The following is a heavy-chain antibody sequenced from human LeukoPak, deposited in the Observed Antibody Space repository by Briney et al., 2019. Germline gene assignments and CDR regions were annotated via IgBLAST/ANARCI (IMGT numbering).Heavy chain of an antibody. J-gene: IGHJ4*02. Sequence: SETLSLTCAVYGGSFSGYYWSWIRQPPGKGLEWIGEINHSGSTNYNPSLKSRVTISVDTSKNQFSLKLSSVTAADTAVYYCARRGSDHYFVEYYFDYWGQGTLVTVSS. CDR3: ARRGSDHYFVEYYFDY. CDR2: INHSGST. D-gene: IGHD3-16*01. CDR1: GGSFSGYY. V-gene: IGHV4-34*01.